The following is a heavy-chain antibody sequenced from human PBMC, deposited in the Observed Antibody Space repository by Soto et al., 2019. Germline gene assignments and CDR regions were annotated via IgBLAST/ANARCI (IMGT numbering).Heavy chain of an antibody. D-gene: IGHD1-1*01. Sequence: SETLSLTCTVSGGSISSGGYYWSWIRQHPGKGLEWIGYIYYSGSTYYNPSLKSRVTISVDTSKNQFSLKMTSVTAADTAVYYCARLVGNWNNYYYFGMDVWGQGTTVTVSS. V-gene: IGHV4-31*03. CDR2: IYYSGST. CDR3: ARLVGNWNNYYYFGMDV. CDR1: GGSISSGGYY. J-gene: IGHJ6*02.